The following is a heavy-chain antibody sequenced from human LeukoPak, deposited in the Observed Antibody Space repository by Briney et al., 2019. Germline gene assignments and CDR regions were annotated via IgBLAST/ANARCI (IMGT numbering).Heavy chain of an antibody. J-gene: IGHJ4*02. CDR3: ARGWTGYYAIDN. V-gene: IGHV3-48*04. D-gene: IGHD3/OR15-3a*01. CDR1: GFTFSSYS. CDR2: ISSSSSTI. Sequence: PGGSLRLSCAASGFTFSSYSMNWVRQAPGKGLEWVSYISSSSSTIYYADSVKGRFTISRDNAKNTLYLQMNSLRAEDTAVYYCARGWTGYYAIDNWGQGTLVTASS.